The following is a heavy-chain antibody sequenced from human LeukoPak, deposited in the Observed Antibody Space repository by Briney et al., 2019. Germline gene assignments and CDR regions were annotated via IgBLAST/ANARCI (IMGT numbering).Heavy chain of an antibody. J-gene: IGHJ3*02. Sequence: KASETLSLTCTVSGGSISSYYWSWIRQPPGKGLEWIGYIYYSGSTNYNPSLKSRVTISVDTSKNQFSLKLSSVTAADTAVHYCARGPLRHYYGSGDDAFDIWGQGTMVTVSS. D-gene: IGHD3-10*01. CDR3: ARGPLRHYYGSGDDAFDI. V-gene: IGHV4-59*01. CDR1: GGSISSYY. CDR2: IYYSGST.